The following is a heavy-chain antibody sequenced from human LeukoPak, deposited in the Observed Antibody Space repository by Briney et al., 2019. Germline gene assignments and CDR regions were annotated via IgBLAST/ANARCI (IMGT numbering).Heavy chain of an antibody. CDR2: ISSGSITI. J-gene: IGHJ4*02. Sequence: GGSLRLSCAASGFTFSTDSMNWVRQAPGMGLEWVSYISSGSITIYYADSVKGRFTISRDNAKNSLYLQMNSLRAEDTAVYYCARDLPVVTFDYWGQGTLVTVSS. CDR1: GFTFSTDS. CDR3: ARDLPVVTFDY. V-gene: IGHV3-48*01. D-gene: IGHD4-23*01.